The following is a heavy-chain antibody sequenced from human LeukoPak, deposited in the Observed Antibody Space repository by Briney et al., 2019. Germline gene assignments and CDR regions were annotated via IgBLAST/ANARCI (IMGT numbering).Heavy chain of an antibody. CDR2: ISGGGGGNT. D-gene: IGHD1-1*01. CDR3: ARAVTTGSYYFGY. Sequence: GGSLRLSCAASGFTFSSYPMYWVRQTPGKGLEWVSAISGGGGGNTYYADSVKGRFTVSRDNSKNTLFLEVNSLRAEDTAVYYCARAVTTGSYYFGYWGQGTPVTVSS. V-gene: IGHV3-23*01. CDR1: GFTFSSYP. J-gene: IGHJ4*02.